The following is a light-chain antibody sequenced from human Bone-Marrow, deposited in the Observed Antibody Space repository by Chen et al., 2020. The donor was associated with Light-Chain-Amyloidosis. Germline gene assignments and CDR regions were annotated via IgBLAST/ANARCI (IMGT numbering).Light chain of an antibody. J-gene: IGKJ4*01. Sequence: DIQMTQSPSSLVASVGDRVTITCQARQDISRCLNWYQQNQGKAANLLIYDVYKLETGVPPRFSGSGCGKHFTLTITSLQPEDIATYYCQQYDHFLSFGGGTKVDVK. V-gene: IGKV1-33*01. CDR1: QDISRC. CDR2: DVY. CDR3: QQYDHFLS.